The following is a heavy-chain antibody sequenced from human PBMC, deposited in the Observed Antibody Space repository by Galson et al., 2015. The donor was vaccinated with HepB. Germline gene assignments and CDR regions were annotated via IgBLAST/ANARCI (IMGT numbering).Heavy chain of an antibody. CDR3: AKTGADSGAYDV. Sequence: LRLSCAASGFTFSNSAMNWVRQAPGKGLEWVSSIAGSGDRTYSADAVRGRFTVSRDNSKNTLFLQMNRLRAEDTAVYYCAKTGADSGAYDVWGQGTVVTVSS. CDR2: IAGSGDRT. V-gene: IGHV3-23*01. D-gene: IGHD1-26*01. CDR1: GFTFSNSA. J-gene: IGHJ3*01.